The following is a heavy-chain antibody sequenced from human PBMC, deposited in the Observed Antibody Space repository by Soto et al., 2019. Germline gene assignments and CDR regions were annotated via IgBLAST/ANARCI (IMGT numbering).Heavy chain of an antibody. CDR3: ARDSPGYCSSTSCNHYFDY. J-gene: IGHJ4*02. CDR2: ISSSSSTI. D-gene: IGHD2-2*03. Sequence: GGSLRLSCAASGFTFSSYSMNWVRQAPGKGLEWVSYISSSSSTIYYAESVKGRFTISRDNAKNSLYLQMNSLRAEDTAVYYCARDSPGYCSSTSCNHYFDYWGQGTLVTVSS. V-gene: IGHV3-48*01. CDR1: GFTFSSYS.